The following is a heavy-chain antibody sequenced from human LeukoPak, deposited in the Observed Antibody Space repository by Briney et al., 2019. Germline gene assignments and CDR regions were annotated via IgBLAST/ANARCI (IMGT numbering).Heavy chain of an antibody. D-gene: IGHD6-19*01. J-gene: IGHJ3*02. CDR1: GFTFSRYS. V-gene: IGHV3-21*01. Sequence: GGSLRLSCAASGFTFSRYSMNWVRQAPGNGLEWVSSISSSSSHIYYADSLKGRFTISRDNAKNSLYLLLNSLRADDTAVYYCARDRSSGWYQDAFDIWGQGTMVTVSS. CDR2: ISSSSSHI. CDR3: ARDRSSGWYQDAFDI.